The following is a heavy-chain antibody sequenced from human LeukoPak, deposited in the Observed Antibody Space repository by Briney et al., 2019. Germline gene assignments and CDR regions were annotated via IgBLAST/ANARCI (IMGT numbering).Heavy chain of an antibody. Sequence: GGSLRLSCAASGFTFSSYWMSWVRQAPGKGLEWVSDIKGDGGGAHYADSVKGRFTISRDNSKNTLYLQMNSLRVEDTAMYYCARDPNGDYVGAFDFRGQGTMVTVSS. CDR1: GFTFSSYW. CDR3: ARDPNGDYVGAFDF. CDR2: IKGDGGGA. V-gene: IGHV3-23*01. D-gene: IGHD4-17*01. J-gene: IGHJ3*01.